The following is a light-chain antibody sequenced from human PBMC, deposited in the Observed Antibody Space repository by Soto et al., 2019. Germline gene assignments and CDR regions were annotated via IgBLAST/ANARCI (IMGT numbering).Light chain of an antibody. Sequence: QSVLTQPRSVSGSPGQSVTISCTGTSSDVGGYNYVSWYQQHPGKAPKLMIYDVSKRPSGVPDRFSGSKSGNTASLTISGLQAGDEADYYCCSYAGSVVFGGGTKLTVL. V-gene: IGLV2-11*01. J-gene: IGLJ2*01. CDR2: DVS. CDR3: CSYAGSVV. CDR1: SSDVGGYNY.